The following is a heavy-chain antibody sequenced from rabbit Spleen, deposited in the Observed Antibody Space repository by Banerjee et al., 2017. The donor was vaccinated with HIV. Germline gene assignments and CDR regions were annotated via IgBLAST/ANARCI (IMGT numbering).Heavy chain of an antibody. D-gene: IGHD1-1*01. CDR3: ARDTCSSFSTYGMDL. CDR1: GLDFSGDSY. J-gene: IGHJ6*01. Sequence: QSLEESGGGLVKPGASLTLTCKASGLDFSGDSYDSYMCWVRQAPGKGLEWIACINAGSSGVTYFASWAKGRFIISKTSSTTVTLQMTSLTVADTATYFCARDTCSSFSTYGMDLWGQGTLVTVS. CDR2: INAGSSGVT. V-gene: IGHV1S40*01.